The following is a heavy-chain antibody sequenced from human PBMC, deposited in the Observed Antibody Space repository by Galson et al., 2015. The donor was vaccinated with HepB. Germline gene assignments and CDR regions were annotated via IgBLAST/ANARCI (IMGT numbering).Heavy chain of an antibody. V-gene: IGHV3-30*18. CDR3: AKTYSSSSMGH. Sequence: SLRLSCAASGFTFRSYGMHWVRQAPGKGLEWVAVISYDGSNKYYADSVKGRFTISRDNSKNTLYLQMNSLRAEDTAVYYCAKTYSSSSMGHWGQGTLVTVSS. CDR2: ISYDGSNK. D-gene: IGHD6-6*01. J-gene: IGHJ1*01. CDR1: GFTFRSYG.